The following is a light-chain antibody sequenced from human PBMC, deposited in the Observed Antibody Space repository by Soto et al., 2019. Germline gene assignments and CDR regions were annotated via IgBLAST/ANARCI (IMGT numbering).Light chain of an antibody. CDR1: QSVSNK. J-gene: IGKJ1*01. V-gene: IGKV3-20*01. CDR3: QQYDSSPAT. CDR2: ETS. Sequence: EIVLMQSAATLSVSPGETVSLSCRAGQSVSNKLAWFQQKRGQPPRLLIHETSSRATGVPARFSGSASGTDFTLTISRVEPEDFAVYYCQQYDSSPATFGQGTKVDIK.